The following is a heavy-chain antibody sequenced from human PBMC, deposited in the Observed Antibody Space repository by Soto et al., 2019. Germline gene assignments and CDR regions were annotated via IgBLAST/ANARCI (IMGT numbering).Heavy chain of an antibody. CDR1: GGSVSGANYY. CDR2: MSHSGGT. D-gene: IGHD1-1*01. J-gene: IGHJ3*02. CDR3: ARVERGTATTVVDAFDI. Sequence: QVQLQQWGAGLLKPSETLSLTCAVYGGSVSGANYYWSWIRQPPGKGLEWIGEMSHSGGTHFNPYIKSRVTISVDTSTNQFSLKMSSVTAADTALYYCARVERGTATTVVDAFDIWGPGTMVTVSS. V-gene: IGHV4-34*01.